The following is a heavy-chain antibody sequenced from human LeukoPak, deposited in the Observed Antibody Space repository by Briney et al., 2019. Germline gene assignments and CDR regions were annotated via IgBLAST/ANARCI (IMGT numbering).Heavy chain of an antibody. J-gene: IGHJ4*02. V-gene: IGHV1-3*01. CDR1: GYTFTSYA. D-gene: IGHD6-6*01. CDR3: ARYSSSSAGDY. CDR2: INAGNGNT. Sequence: ASVKVSCKASGYTFTSYAMHWVRQAPGQRLEWMGWINAGNGNTKYSQKFQGRVTITRNTSISTAYMELSSLRSEDTAVYYCARYSSSSAGDYWGQGTLVTVSS.